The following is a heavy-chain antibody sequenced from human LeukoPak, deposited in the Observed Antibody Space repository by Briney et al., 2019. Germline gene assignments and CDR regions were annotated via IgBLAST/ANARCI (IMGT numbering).Heavy chain of an antibody. CDR1: GFTFSSYE. J-gene: IGHJ4*02. CDR2: ISSSGSTI. D-gene: IGHD1-26*01. CDR3: ARTPGRLTPFDY. V-gene: IGHV3-48*03. Sequence: PGGSLRLSCAASGFTFSSYEMNWVRQAPGKGLEGGSYISSSGSTIYYADSVKGRFTISIDNAKTSLYLQMNSLRAEDTAVYYCARTPGRLTPFDYWGQGTLVTVSS.